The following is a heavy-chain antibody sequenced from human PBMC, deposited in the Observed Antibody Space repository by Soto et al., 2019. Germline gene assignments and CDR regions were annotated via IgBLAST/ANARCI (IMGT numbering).Heavy chain of an antibody. V-gene: IGHV1-69*04. CDR2: IIPILGIA. J-gene: IGHJ5*02. Sequence: SVKVSCKASGGTFSSYTISWVRQAPGQGLEWMGRIIPILGIANYAQKFQGRVTITADKSTSTAYMELSSLRSEDTAVYYCARDLGYCSSTSCYKGPNWFDPWGQGTLVTV. D-gene: IGHD2-2*02. CDR3: ARDLGYCSSTSCYKGPNWFDP. CDR1: GGTFSSYT.